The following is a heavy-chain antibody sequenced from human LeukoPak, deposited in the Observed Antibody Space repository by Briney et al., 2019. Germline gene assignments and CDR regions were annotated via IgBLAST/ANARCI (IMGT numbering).Heavy chain of an antibody. CDR2: IYHSGST. CDR3: ARRWELLPIDY. D-gene: IGHD1-26*01. Sequence: SETLSLTCTVSGYSISSGYYWGWIRQPPGKGLEWIGSIYHSGSTYYNPSLKSRVTISVDTSKNQFSLKLSSVTAADTAVYYCARRWELLPIDYWGQGTLVTVSS. CDR1: GYSISSGYY. V-gene: IGHV4-38-2*02. J-gene: IGHJ4*02.